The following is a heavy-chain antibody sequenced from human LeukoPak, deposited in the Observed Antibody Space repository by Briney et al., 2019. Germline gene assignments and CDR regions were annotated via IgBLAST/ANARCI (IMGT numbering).Heavy chain of an antibody. Sequence: GRSLRLSCAASGFIFSSYGFHWVRQAPGKGLEWVGNINEDGSRKNYADSVKGRFTISRDNSKNSLYLQMDSLRAEDTALYYCAGGYYAGYWGQGTQVTVSS. V-gene: IGHV3-7*04. J-gene: IGHJ4*02. CDR2: INEDGSRK. CDR3: AGGYYAGY. D-gene: IGHD2-2*01. CDR1: GFIFSSYG.